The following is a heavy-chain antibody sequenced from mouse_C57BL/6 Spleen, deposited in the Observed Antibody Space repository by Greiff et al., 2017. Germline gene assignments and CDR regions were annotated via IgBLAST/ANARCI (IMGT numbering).Heavy chain of an antibody. V-gene: IGHV1-61*01. D-gene: IGHD1-1*02. CDR3: ARGGSLYWCFEV. CDR2: IYPSDSET. CDR1: GYTFTSYW. Sequence: QVQLKQPGAELVRPGSSVKLSCKASGYTFTSYWMDWVKQRPGQGLEWIGNIYPSDSETHYNQKFKDKATLTVDKYSSTAYMQLSSLTSEDSAVFYCARGGSLYWCFEVWGTRTTGTFSS. J-gene: IGHJ1*03.